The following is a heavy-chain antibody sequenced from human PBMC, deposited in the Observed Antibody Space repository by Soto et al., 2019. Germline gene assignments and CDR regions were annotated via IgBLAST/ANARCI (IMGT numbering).Heavy chain of an antibody. D-gene: IGHD4-17*01. J-gene: IGHJ4*02. CDR3: AKDPNGDYVGAFDS. V-gene: IGHV3-23*01. Sequence: EVQLLESGGGLVQPGGSLRLSCTASGFSFSNYAVTWVRQAPGKGLEWVSSIGGDTSYTYYADSVKGRFTISRDKSKNTVFLQMTSLRAEDTAVYHCAKDPNGDYVGAFDSWGQGTLVTVSS. CDR1: GFSFSNYA. CDR2: IGGDTSYT.